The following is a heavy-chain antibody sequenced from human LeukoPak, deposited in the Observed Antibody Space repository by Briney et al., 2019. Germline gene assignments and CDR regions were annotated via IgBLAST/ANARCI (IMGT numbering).Heavy chain of an antibody. CDR2: ISSSSSYI. CDR3: AREYTAVAGTYFDY. J-gene: IGHJ4*02. D-gene: IGHD6-19*01. CDR1: GFTFSSYS. Sequence: GGSLRLSCAASGFTFSSYSVNWVRQAPGKGLEWVSSISSSSSYIYYADSVKGRFTISRDNAKNSLYLQMNSLRAEDTAVYYCAREYTAVAGTYFDYWGQGTLVTVSS. V-gene: IGHV3-21*01.